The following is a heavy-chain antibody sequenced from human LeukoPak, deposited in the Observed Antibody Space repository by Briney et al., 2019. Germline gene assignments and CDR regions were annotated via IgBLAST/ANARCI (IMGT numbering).Heavy chain of an antibody. CDR3: ARDASRIYADWYFDL. Sequence: PSETLSLTCTVSGGSINNYYWSWIRQPPGKGLEWIGYIFYSGSTKYNPSLKSRVTMSIDTSKNQFSLKLSSVTTADTAVYYCARDASRIYADWYFDLWGRGTLVTVSS. CDR1: GGSINNYY. CDR2: IFYSGST. J-gene: IGHJ2*01. V-gene: IGHV4-59*01. D-gene: IGHD5-12*01.